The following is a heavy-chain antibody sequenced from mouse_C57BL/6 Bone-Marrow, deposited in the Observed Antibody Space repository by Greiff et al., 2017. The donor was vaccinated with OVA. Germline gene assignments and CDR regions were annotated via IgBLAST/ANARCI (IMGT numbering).Heavy chain of an antibody. CDR3: ARSGNYYGSSYYFDY. CDR1: GYTFTDYN. CDR2: INPNNGGT. Sequence: EVQLVESGPELVKPGASVKIPCKASGYTFTDYNMDWVKQSHGKSLEWIGDINPNNGGTIYNQKFKGKATLTVDKSSSTAYMELRSLTSEDTALYYCARSGNYYGSSYYFDYWGQGTTLTVSS. D-gene: IGHD1-1*01. V-gene: IGHV1-18*01. J-gene: IGHJ2*01.